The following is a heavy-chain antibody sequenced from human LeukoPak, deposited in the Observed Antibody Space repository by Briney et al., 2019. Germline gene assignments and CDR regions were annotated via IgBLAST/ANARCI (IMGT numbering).Heavy chain of an antibody. CDR3: ARGLEMATIRFGDAFDI. CDR1: GGSISSSNSY. CDR2: IYYSGNT. J-gene: IGHJ3*02. Sequence: SETLSLTCTVSGGSISSSNSYWGWIRQPPGKGLEWIGSIYYSGNTYYNASLKSQVSISIDTSKNQFSLQLSSVTAADTAVYYCARGLEMATIRFGDAFDIWGQGTMVTVSS. V-gene: IGHV4-39*07. D-gene: IGHD5-24*01.